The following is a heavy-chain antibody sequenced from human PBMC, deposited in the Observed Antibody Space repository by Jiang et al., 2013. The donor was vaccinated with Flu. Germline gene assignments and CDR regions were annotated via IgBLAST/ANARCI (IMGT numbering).Heavy chain of an antibody. D-gene: IGHD3-22*01. Sequence: GAEVKKPGASVKVPARLLDTPSLAMLCIGCARPPDKGLSGWDGSTLAMVTQKYSQKFQGRVTITRDTSASTAYMELSSLRSEDTAVYYCARGGYLSRDFQHWGQGTLVTVSS. CDR1: DTPSLAML. J-gene: IGHJ1*01. CDR2: STLAMVT. V-gene: IGHV1-3*01. CDR3: ARGGYLSRDFQH.